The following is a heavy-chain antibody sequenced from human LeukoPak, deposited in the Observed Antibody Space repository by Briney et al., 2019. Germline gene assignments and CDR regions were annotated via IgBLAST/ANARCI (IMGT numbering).Heavy chain of an antibody. CDR3: AREGPLHDFWSGYYSDY. J-gene: IGHJ4*02. CDR2: IIPIFGTA. D-gene: IGHD3-3*01. CDR1: GGTFSSYA. V-gene: IGHV1-69*05. Sequence: SVNVSCKASGGTFSSYAISWVRQAPGQGLEWMGRIIPIFGTANYAQKFQGRVTITTDESTSTAYMELSSLRSEDTAVYYCAREGPLHDFWSGYYSDYWGQGTLVTVSS.